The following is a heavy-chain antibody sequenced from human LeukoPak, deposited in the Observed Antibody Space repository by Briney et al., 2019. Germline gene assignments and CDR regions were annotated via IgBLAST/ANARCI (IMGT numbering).Heavy chain of an antibody. D-gene: IGHD6-13*01. J-gene: IGHJ4*02. CDR1: GGSIRSYY. Sequence: PSETLSLTCTVSGGSIRSYYWSWIRQPPGKGLEWIGYIYYSGSTNYNPSLKSRVTISVDTSKNQFSLKLSSVTAADTAVYYCARTLPRYSSSWYYFDYWGQGTLVTVSS. V-gene: IGHV4-59*01. CDR2: IYYSGST. CDR3: ARTLPRYSSSWYYFDY.